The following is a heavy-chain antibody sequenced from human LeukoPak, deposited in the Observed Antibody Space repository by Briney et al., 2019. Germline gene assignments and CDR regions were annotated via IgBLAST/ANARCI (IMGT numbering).Heavy chain of an antibody. D-gene: IGHD6-13*01. CDR2: ISSSSTYI. Sequence: GGSLRLSCAASGFTFSSYSMNWVRQAPGKGLEWVSSISSSSTYIYYADSVKGRFTISRDNAKNSLHLQMNSLRAKDTAVYYCARNRYGSSLDASDIWGQGTVVTVSS. CDR3: ARNRYGSSLDASDI. V-gene: IGHV3-21*01. J-gene: IGHJ3*02. CDR1: GFTFSSYS.